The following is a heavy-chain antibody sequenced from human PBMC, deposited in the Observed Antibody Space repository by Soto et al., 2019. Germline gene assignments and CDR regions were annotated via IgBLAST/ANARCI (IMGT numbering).Heavy chain of an antibody. J-gene: IGHJ4*02. Sequence: EVQLLESGGGLVQPGGSLRLSCAASGFIFSSYAMSWVRQAPGKGLEWVSTISGSGGSTYYADSVKGRFTISRDNSKNTLYPQMNSLGAGATAVYYCAKGVATIGEAYFDYWGQGTLVTVSS. CDR1: GFIFSSYA. CDR2: ISGSGGST. D-gene: IGHD5-12*01. CDR3: AKGVATIGEAYFDY. V-gene: IGHV3-23*01.